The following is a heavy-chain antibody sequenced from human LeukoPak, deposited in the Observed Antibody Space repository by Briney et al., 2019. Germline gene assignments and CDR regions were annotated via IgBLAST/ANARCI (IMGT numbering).Heavy chain of an antibody. CDR3: AKVIYGDYGMDV. CDR1: GFTFSSYA. J-gene: IGHJ6*02. CDR2: VSGSGGRT. V-gene: IGHV3-23*01. D-gene: IGHD4-17*01. Sequence: GGSLRLSCAASGFTFSSYAMSWVRQAPGKGLEWVSAVSGSGGRTNYADSVKGRFTISRDNSKNTLYLQMNSLRAEDTAVYYCAKVIYGDYGMDVWGQGTTVTVSS.